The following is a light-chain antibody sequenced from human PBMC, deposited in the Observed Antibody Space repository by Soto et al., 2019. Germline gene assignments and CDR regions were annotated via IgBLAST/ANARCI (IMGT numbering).Light chain of an antibody. Sequence: EIVLTQSPATLSLSPGERATLSCRASQSVSSYLAWYQQKPGQAPRLLIYDASNRATGIPARFSGSGSGTVFTLTISSLEPEDFAVYYCQKYDSAPFTFGPGTKVDIK. V-gene: IGKV3-11*01. CDR2: DAS. J-gene: IGKJ3*01. CDR3: QKYDSAPFT. CDR1: QSVSSY.